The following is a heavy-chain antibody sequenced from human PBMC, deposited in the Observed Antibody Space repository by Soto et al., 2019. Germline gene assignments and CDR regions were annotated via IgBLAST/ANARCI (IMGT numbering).Heavy chain of an antibody. J-gene: IGHJ6*02. CDR2: IIPIFGTA. CDR1: GGTFSSYA. D-gene: IGHD6-19*01. CDR3: ARVLGSSSGWYPERYYYYGMDV. Sequence: ASVKVSCKASGGTFSSYAISWVRQAPGQGLEWMGGIIPIFGTANYAQKFQGRVTITADESTSTAYMELSSLRSEDTAVYYCARVLGSSSGWYPERYYYYGMDVWGQGTTVTVSS. V-gene: IGHV1-69*13.